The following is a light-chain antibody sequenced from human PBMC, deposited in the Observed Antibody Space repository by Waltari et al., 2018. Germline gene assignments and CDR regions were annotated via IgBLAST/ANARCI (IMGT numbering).Light chain of an antibody. CDR1: QSIGST. J-gene: IGKJ2*01. Sequence: EIVMIQSPATLSVSPGERVTLSCWASQSIGSTLAWYQQIPGQAPRLLIYGASTRAPGIPARFRGGGSGTDFTLTISSLQSEDLGVYYCQQYNNWPPYTFGQGTKLEI. V-gene: IGKV3-15*01. CDR2: GAS. CDR3: QQYNNWPPYT.